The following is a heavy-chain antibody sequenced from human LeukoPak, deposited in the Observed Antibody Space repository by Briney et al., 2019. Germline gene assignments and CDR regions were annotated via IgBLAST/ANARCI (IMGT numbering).Heavy chain of an antibody. CDR3: ARDYGGSSPFDY. CDR1: GFTFSGYS. V-gene: IGHV3-21*01. CDR2: ISSSSSYI. J-gene: IGHJ4*02. Sequence: GGSLRLSCAASGFTFSGYSMNWVRQAPGKGLEWVSSISSSSSYIYYADSMKGRFTVSRDNARNSVYLQMNSLRAEDTAVYYCARDYGGSSPFDYWGQGTLVTVSS. D-gene: IGHD4-23*01.